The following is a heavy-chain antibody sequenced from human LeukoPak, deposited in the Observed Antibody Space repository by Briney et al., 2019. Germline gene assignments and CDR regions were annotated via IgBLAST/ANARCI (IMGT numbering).Heavy chain of an antibody. CDR1: GGSISSHY. V-gene: IGHV4-59*11. D-gene: IGHD4-17*01. CDR3: ARGAAFYGRYYYYYMDV. J-gene: IGHJ6*03. CDR2: IYYSGST. Sequence: PSETLSLTCTVSGGSISSHYWSWIRQPPGKGLEWIGYIYYSGSTNYKPSLKSRVTISVDTSKNQFSLKLSSVTAADTAVYYCARGAAFYGRYYYYYMDVWGKGTTVTVSS.